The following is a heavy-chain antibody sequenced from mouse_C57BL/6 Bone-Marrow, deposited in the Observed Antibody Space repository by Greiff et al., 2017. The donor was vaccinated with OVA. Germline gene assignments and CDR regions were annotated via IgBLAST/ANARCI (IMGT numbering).Heavy chain of an antibody. J-gene: IGHJ4*01. CDR2: IDPSDSGT. CDR3: ARCEYEEGYAMDY. V-gene: IGHV1-52*01. D-gene: IGHD2-4*01. CDR1: GYNFTRYW. Sequence: QVQLQQPGAELVRPGSSVKLSCKASGYNFTRYWLHGVKKRPIQGLEWIGNIDPSDSGTHYKQTSKEKANLTVGKSSSKAYMQLSSLTSEDSAVYYGARCEYEEGYAMDYWGQGASGTVS.